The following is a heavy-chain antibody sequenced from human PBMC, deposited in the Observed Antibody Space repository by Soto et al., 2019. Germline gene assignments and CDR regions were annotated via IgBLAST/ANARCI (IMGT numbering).Heavy chain of an antibody. CDR2: IYYSGST. CDR1: GGSISSYY. Sequence: QVQLQESGPGLVKPSETLSLTCTVSGGSISSYYRSWIRQPPGKGLEWIGYIYYSGSTNYNPSLKGRVTISVDTSKNQFSLKLSSVTAADTAVYYCARGERWDCSSTSCYYYYGMDVWGQGTTVTVSS. CDR3: ARGERWDCSSTSCYYYYGMDV. D-gene: IGHD2-2*01. J-gene: IGHJ6*02. V-gene: IGHV4-59*01.